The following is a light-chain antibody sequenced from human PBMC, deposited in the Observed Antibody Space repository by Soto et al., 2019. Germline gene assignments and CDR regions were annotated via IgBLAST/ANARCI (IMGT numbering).Light chain of an antibody. J-gene: IGLJ1*01. Sequence: QSVLTQPPSVSGAPGQRVTISCTGSSSNIGAGYDVHWYQQLPGTAPKLLIYDNTNRPSGVPDRFSGSKSGTSASLAITGLQAEDEAAYYCQSYDRSLSGSRVFGTGTKVTVL. CDR1: SSNIGAGYD. V-gene: IGLV1-40*01. CDR2: DNT. CDR3: QSYDRSLSGSRV.